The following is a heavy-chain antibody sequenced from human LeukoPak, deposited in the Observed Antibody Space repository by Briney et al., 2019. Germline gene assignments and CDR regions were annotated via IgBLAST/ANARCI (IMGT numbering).Heavy chain of an antibody. Sequence: SETLSLTCTVSGGSISSGGYYWSWIRQHPGKGLEWIGYIYYSGSTYYNLSLKSRVTISVDTSKNQFSLKLSSVTAADTAVYYCARQVIDYMDVWGKGTTVTVSS. D-gene: IGHD2-21*01. V-gene: IGHV4-39*01. J-gene: IGHJ6*03. CDR2: IYYSGST. CDR3: ARQVIDYMDV. CDR1: GGSISSGGYY.